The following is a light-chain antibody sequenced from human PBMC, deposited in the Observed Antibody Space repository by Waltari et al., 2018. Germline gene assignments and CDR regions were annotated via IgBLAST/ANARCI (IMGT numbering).Light chain of an antibody. V-gene: IGLV1-47*01. CDR3: AAWDDSLSGGV. CDR2: RNN. Sequence: QSVLTQPPSASGTPGQRLTISCSGSSPNIGSNYVYCYQQRPGTAPKLLIYRNNQRPSGVPDRFSGSKSGTSASLAISGLRSEDEADYYCAAWDDSLSGGVFGGGTKLTVL. J-gene: IGLJ3*02. CDR1: SPNIGSNY.